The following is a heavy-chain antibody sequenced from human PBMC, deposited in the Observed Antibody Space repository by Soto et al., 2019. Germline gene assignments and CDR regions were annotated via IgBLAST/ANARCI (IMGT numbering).Heavy chain of an antibody. CDR1: GGSISSGGYY. CDR3: ASLYDSSGYLQSYYFDY. V-gene: IGHV4-31*03. CDR2: IYYSGST. D-gene: IGHD3-22*01. J-gene: IGHJ4*02. Sequence: SDTLSLTCTVSGGSISSGGYYWSWIRQHPGKGLEWIGYIYYSGSTYYNPSLKSRVTISVDTSKNQFSLKLSSVTAADTAVYYCASLYDSSGYLQSYYFDYWGQGTLVTVSS.